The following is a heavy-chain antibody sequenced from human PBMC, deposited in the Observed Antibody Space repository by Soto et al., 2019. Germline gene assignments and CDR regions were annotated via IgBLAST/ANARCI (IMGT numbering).Heavy chain of an antibody. CDR3: ARAIHCSSTSCYPYYYYGMDV. J-gene: IGHJ6*02. Sequence: SETLSLTCAVYGGSFSGYYWSWIRQPPGKGLEWIGEINHSGSTNYNPSLKSRVTISVDTSKNQFSLKLSSVTAADTAVYYCARAIHCSSTSCYPYYYYGMDVWGQGTTVTVSS. CDR1: GGSFSGYY. V-gene: IGHV4-34*01. CDR2: INHSGST. D-gene: IGHD2-2*01.